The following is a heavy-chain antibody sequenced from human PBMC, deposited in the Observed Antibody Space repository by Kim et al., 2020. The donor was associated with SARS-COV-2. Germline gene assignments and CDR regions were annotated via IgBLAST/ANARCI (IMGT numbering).Heavy chain of an antibody. V-gene: IGHV4-39*01. J-gene: IGHJ6*02. D-gene: IGHD3-3*01. Sequence: SETLSLTCTVSGGSISSSSYYWGWIRQPPGKGLEWIGSIYYSGSTYYNPSLKSRVTISVDTSKNQFSLKLSSVTAADTTVYYCGHESIFGVVDYGMDVWGQGTTVTVSS. CDR1: GGSISSSSYY. CDR2: IYYSGST. CDR3: GHESIFGVVDYGMDV.